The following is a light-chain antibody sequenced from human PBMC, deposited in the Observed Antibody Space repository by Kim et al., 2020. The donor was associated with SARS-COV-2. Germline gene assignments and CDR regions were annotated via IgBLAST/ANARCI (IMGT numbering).Light chain of an antibody. CDR3: QQYYSHPLT. V-gene: IGKV1-NL1*01. Sequence: ESVCDTLTLPCRATHAISNSLAWYQQKPGQAPKLLLSATSKLERGVPSRFSGSGSGTTYTLTISNLQPEDFATYYCQQYYSHPLTFGGGTKVDIK. CDR1: HAISNS. CDR2: ATS. J-gene: IGKJ4*01.